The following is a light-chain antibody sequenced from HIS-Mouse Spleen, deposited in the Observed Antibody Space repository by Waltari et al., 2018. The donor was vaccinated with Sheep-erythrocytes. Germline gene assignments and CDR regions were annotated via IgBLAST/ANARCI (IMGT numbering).Light chain of an antibody. Sequence: QSALTQPRSVSGSPGQSVPISCTGPSSDVGGYTHVSWYQQHPGKAPKLMIYDVSKRPSGVPDRFSGSKSGNTASLTISGLQAEDEADYYCCSYAGSYNHVFATGTKVTVL. CDR3: CSYAGSYNHV. CDR2: DVS. CDR1: SSDVGGYTH. J-gene: IGLJ1*01. V-gene: IGLV2-11*01.